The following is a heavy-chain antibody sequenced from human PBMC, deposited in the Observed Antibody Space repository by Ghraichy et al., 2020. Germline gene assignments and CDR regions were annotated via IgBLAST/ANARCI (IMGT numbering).Heavy chain of an antibody. CDR2: IKDKIDGGTT. Sequence: GGSLRLSCAASGFTFRNAWMTWVRQAPGKGLEWVGRIKDKIDGGTTDYAAPVRGRFTISRDDSKDMLYLQMNSLKKEDTAVYYCTTMRYDRSGKPDFWGQGTLVSVSS. CDR3: TTMRYDRSGKPDF. V-gene: IGHV3-15*01. CDR1: GFTFRNAW. J-gene: IGHJ4*02. D-gene: IGHD3-22*01.